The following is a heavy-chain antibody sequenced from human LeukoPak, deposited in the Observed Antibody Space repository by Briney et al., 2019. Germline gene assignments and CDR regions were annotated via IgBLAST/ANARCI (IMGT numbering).Heavy chain of an antibody. Sequence: GGSQRLSCAASGFTVSSNYMSWVRQAPGKGLEWVSVIYSGGSTYYADSVKGRFTISRDNSKNTLYLQMNSLRAEDTAVYYCARGTAYYCGSGSYPALDYWGQGTLVTVSS. D-gene: IGHD3-10*01. CDR2: IYSGGST. CDR3: ARGTAYYCGSGSYPALDY. CDR1: GFTVSSNY. J-gene: IGHJ4*02. V-gene: IGHV3-53*01.